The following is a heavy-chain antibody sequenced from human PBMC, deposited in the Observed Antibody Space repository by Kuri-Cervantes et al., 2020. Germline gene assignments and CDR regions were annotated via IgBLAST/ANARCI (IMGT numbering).Heavy chain of an antibody. J-gene: IGHJ4*02. CDR3: AADNLQSGY. D-gene: IGHD1-14*01. CDR2: INPSGGST. CDR1: GYTFTIYC. V-gene: IGHV1-46*01. Sequence: ASVKVSCKTSGYTFTIYCVHWVRQVPGQGLEWMGMINPSGGSTSYAQKFQDRVTITRDMSTSTAYMELSSLRSEDTAVYYCAADNLQSGYWGQGTLVTVSS.